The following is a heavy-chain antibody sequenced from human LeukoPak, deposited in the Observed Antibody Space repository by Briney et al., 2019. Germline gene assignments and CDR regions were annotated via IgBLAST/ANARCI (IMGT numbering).Heavy chain of an antibody. CDR3: ARSGSSWYPWSLDY. CDR1: GVSISSYY. D-gene: IGHD6-13*01. CDR2: IYYSGST. J-gene: IGHJ4*02. Sequence: SSETLSLTCTVSGVSISSYYWSWIRQPPGKGLEWIGYIYYSGSTNYNPSLKSRVTISVGTSKNQFSLKLSSVTAADTAVYYCARSGSSWYPWSLDYWGQGTLVTVSS. V-gene: IGHV4-59*01.